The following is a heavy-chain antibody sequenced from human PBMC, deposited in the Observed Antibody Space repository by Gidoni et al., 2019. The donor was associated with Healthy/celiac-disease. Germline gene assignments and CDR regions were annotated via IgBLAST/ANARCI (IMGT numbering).Heavy chain of an antibody. D-gene: IGHD6-19*01. J-gene: IGHJ4*02. CDR3: ARHIEIMGGWYEFVYFDY. CDR2: IYPGDSDT. Sequence: EVQLVQSGAEVKKPGESLKISCKGSGYSFTSYWIGWVRQMPGKGLEWMGIIYPGDSDTRYSPSFQGQVTISADKSISTAYLQWSSLKASDTAMYYCARHIEIMGGWYEFVYFDYWGQGTLVTVSS. V-gene: IGHV5-51*01. CDR1: GYSFTSYW.